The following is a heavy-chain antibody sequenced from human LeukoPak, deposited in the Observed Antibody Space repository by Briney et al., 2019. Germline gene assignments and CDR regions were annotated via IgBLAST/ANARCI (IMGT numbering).Heavy chain of an antibody. J-gene: IGHJ4*02. CDR2: IYHSGST. Sequence: PSETLSLTCTVSGYSISSGYYWCWIRQPPGKGLEWIGSIYHSGSTYYNPSLKSRVTISVDTSKNQFSLKLSSVTAADTAVYYCARVPVVVPAAQYSSGVGGFDYWGQGTLVTVSS. CDR1: GYSISSGYY. D-gene: IGHD2-2*01. CDR3: ARVPVVVPAAQYSSGVGGFDY. V-gene: IGHV4-38-2*02.